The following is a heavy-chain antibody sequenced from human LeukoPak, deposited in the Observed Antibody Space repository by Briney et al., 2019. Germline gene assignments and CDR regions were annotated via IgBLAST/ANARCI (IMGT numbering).Heavy chain of an antibody. D-gene: IGHD3-3*01. CDR2: ISGDGGST. CDR3: AKDISNYDFWSGFYT. Sequence: GGSLRLSCAASGFTFDDHAMHWVRQAPGKGLEWVSLISGDGGSTYYADSVKGRFTISRDNSKNSLYLQMNSLRTEDTALYYCAKDISNYDFWSGFYTWGQGTLVTVSS. CDR1: GFTFDDHA. J-gene: IGHJ5*02. V-gene: IGHV3-43*02.